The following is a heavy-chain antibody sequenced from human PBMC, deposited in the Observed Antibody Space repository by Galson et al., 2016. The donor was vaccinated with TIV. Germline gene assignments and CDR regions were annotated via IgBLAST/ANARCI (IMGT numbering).Heavy chain of an antibody. D-gene: IGHD1-1*01. CDR1: GYNFTDYY. CDR2: INHYSGGT. Sequence: SVKVSCKAFGYNFTDYYMHWVRQSPRQGLEWVGWINHYSGGTNYAQKFQGRVTMTRDTSARTSYRDLSRLGSDDTAVYYCGRGLIRGAGATTAAIDSWGQGTQVTVSS. CDR3: GRGLIRGAGATTAAIDS. V-gene: IGHV1-2*02. J-gene: IGHJ4*02.